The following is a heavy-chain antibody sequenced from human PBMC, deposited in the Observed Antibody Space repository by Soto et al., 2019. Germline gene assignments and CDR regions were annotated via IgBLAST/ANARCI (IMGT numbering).Heavy chain of an antibody. J-gene: IGHJ6*02. CDR1: GFTFSSYS. D-gene: IGHD5-18*01. Sequence: QVQLVESGGGVVQPGRSLRLSCAASGFTFSSYSIHWVRQAPGKGLEWVAVISYDGINKYYADSVKGRFTISRDNSKNTLNMQMNSLGAEDTAVYYCAKPRYGSFYGMDVWGQGTTVTVSS. CDR3: AKPRYGSFYGMDV. CDR2: ISYDGINK. V-gene: IGHV3-30*18.